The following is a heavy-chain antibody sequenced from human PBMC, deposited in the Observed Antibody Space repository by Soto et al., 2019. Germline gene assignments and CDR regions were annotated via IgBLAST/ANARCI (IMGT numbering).Heavy chain of an antibody. Sequence: EVQLVESGGGLVKPGGSLRLSCAASGFTFSSYSMNWVRQAPGKGLEWVSSISSSSSYIYYADSVKGRFTISRDNAKNSLYLQMNSLRAEDTAVYYCARDDGGSGWGEYFDYWGQGTLVTVSS. CDR2: ISSSSSYI. D-gene: IGHD6-19*01. J-gene: IGHJ4*02. CDR1: GFTFSSYS. CDR3: ARDDGGSGWGEYFDY. V-gene: IGHV3-21*01.